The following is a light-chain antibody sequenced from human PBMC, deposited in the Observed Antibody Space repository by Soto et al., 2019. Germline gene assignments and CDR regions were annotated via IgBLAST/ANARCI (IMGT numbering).Light chain of an antibody. CDR2: GVS. J-gene: IGKJ3*01. CDR1: QSVNSRF. CDR3: QQYDGPPFT. Sequence: IVLPLSPGTLSLSPGDRATLSCRASQSVNSRFLAWYQQKTCQATSLLINGVSSRDTGIPDRFSGSGSGTDFTLIISRLEPEDFGVYYCQQYDGPPFTFGPGTKVDIK. V-gene: IGKV3-20*01.